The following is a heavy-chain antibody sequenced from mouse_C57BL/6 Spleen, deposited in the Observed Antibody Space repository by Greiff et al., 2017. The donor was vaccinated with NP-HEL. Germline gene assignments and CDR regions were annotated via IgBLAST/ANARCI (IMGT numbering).Heavy chain of an antibody. CDR2: IYPGNSDT. D-gene: IGHD1-1*01. V-gene: IGHV1-5*01. CDR3: TSPLTTVVAPGFAY. J-gene: IGHJ3*01. CDR1: GYTFTSYW. Sequence: VQLQQSGTVLARPGASVKMSCKTSGYTFTSYWMHWVKQRPGQGLEWIGAIYPGNSDTSYNQKFKGKAKLTAVTSASTAYMELSSLTNEDSAVYYCTSPLTTVVAPGFAYWGQGTLVTVSA.